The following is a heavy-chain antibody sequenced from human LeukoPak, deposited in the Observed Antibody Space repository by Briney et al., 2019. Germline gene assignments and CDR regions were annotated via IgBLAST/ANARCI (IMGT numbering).Heavy chain of an antibody. CDR1: GFTFSSYG. V-gene: IGHV3-33*01. CDR2: IWYDGSNK. CDR3: ARAKPGFDY. J-gene: IGHJ4*01. Sequence: GGSLRLSCAASGFTFSSYGMHWVRQAPGKGLEWVAVIWYDGSNKYYADSVKGRFTISRDNSKNTLYLKMNSLRAKDTAVYYCARAKPGFDYWGHATLVTVSS.